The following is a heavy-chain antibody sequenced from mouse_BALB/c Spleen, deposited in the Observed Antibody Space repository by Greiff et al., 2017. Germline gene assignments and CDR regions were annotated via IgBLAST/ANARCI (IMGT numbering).Heavy chain of an antibody. J-gene: IGHJ1*01. CDR3: ARLGDGRYFDV. CDR1: GFTFSSFG. D-gene: IGHD2-3*01. CDR2: ISSGSSTI. Sequence: EVHLVESGGGLVQPGGSRKLSCAASGFTFSSFGMHWVRQAPEKGLEWVAYISSGSSTIYYADTVKGRFTISRDNPKNTLFLQMTSLRSEDTAMYYCARLGDGRYFDVWGAGTTVTVSS. V-gene: IGHV5-17*02.